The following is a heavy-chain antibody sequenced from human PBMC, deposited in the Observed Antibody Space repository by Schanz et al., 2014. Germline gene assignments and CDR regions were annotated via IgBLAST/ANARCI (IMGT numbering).Heavy chain of an antibody. J-gene: IGHJ3*02. V-gene: IGHV3-23*01. D-gene: IGHD3-10*01. CDR1: GFTFSTHA. Sequence: EVQLLESGGGLIQPGGSLRLSCAASGFTFSTHAMSWVRQARGKGLEWVSAISGSGGSTYYADSVKGRFTISRDNSKNTLYLQMNSLRAEDTAVYYCAKGRFGELSAFDIWGQGTMVTVSS. CDR3: AKGRFGELSAFDI. CDR2: ISGSGGST.